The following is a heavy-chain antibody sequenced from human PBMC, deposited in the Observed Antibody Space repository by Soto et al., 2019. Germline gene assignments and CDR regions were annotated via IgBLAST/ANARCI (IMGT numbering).Heavy chain of an antibody. V-gene: IGHV1-69*05. CDR1: GGTFSSYA. CDR2: IIPIFGTA. CDR3: ARDNGQWLVSD. D-gene: IGHD6-19*01. J-gene: IGHJ1*01. Sequence: SVKVSCKASGGTFSSYAISWVRQAPGQGLEWMGGIIPIFGTAKYAQKLQGRVTITTDESTSIAYMELRSLRSEDTAVYYCARDNGQWLVSDWGQGTLVTVSS.